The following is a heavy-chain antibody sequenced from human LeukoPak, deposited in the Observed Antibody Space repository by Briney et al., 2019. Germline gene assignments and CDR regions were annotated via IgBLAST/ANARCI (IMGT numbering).Heavy chain of an antibody. D-gene: IGHD2-21*02. V-gene: IGHV4-4*07. CDR1: GGSISSYY. CDR3: ASIVVLTAADQSDAFDI. J-gene: IGHJ3*02. CDR2: IYTSGST. Sequence: SQTLSLTCTVSGGSISSYYWSWIRQPAGKGLEWIRRIYTSGSTNYNPSLKSRVTMSVDTSKNQFSLKLSSVTAADTAVYYCASIVVLTAADQSDAFDIWGQGTMVTVSS.